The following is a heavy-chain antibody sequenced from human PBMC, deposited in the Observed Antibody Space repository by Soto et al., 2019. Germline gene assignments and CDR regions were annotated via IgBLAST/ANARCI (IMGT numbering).Heavy chain of an antibody. D-gene: IGHD1-26*01. V-gene: IGHV1-3*01. CDR2: INGGNGDT. Sequence: QVHLVQSGAEVKRPGASVTVSCNASGYTLTSYGVHWVRHAPGDRLEWMGWINGGNGDTILSQKFQGRVTITSATSANTAYMELSSLWSEYTAVYYCGRGRSVFRAGATSVNFFDYWGQGTLVTVSS. J-gene: IGHJ4*02. CDR1: GYTLTSYG. CDR3: GRGRSVFRAGATSVNFFDY.